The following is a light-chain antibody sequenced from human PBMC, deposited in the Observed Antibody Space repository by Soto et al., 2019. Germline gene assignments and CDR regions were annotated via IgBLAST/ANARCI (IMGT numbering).Light chain of an antibody. CDR3: QQFYDWPRT. V-gene: IGKV3-15*01. CDR2: GAS. Sequence: EIVMTQSPATLSVSPGERATLSCRASQSVSNRLAWYQQKPGQAPSLLIYGASTRATGVPARFSGSGSETEFTLTISSLQSEDFAVYYCQQFYDWPRTFGQGTKVEI. CDR1: QSVSNR. J-gene: IGKJ1*01.